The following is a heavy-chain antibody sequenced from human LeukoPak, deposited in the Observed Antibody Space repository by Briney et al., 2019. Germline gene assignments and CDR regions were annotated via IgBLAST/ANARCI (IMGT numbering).Heavy chain of an antibody. J-gene: IGHJ4*02. CDR3: ARGGSSWYVYYFDY. CDR2: IYSGGST. Sequence: GGSLRLSCAASGFTVSSNYMSWVRQAPGKGLEWVSVIYSGGSTYYADSVKGRFTISRDNSKNTLYLQMNSLRAEDTAVYYCARGGSSWYVYYFDYWGQGTLVTVSS. D-gene: IGHD6-13*01. CDR1: GFTVSSNY. V-gene: IGHV3-53*01.